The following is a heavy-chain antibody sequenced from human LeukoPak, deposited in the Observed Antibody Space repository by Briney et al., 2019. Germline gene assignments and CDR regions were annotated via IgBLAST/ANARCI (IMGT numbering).Heavy chain of an antibody. CDR2: TSGDNTKA. D-gene: IGHD3-16*01. CDR1: GFGLTDYG. V-gene: IGHV1-18*01. CDR3: ARSFDQVWGRARRLDY. Sequence: ASVKVSCKASGFGLTDYGISWVRQAPGQGLEWVGWTSGDNTKANNAQKFQDRVFFTTDTSTITAYMDLKSLSSDDSAVYYGARSFDQVWGRARRLDYWGQGTLVTVSS. J-gene: IGHJ4*02.